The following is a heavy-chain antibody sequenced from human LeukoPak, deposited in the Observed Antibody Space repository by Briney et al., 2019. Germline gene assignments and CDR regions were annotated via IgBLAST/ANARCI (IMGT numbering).Heavy chain of an antibody. CDR2: IGASGADR. V-gene: IGHV3-23*01. CDR1: GFAFGSYA. Sequence: PGGSLRLSCEASGFAFGSYAMTWVRQAPGKGLDWVSVIGASGADRYYADSVKGRFTVSRDNAKNTLYLHMSSLRAEDTAVYFCARRPRDSSGYYLGAFHDWGQGTTVTVSS. J-gene: IGHJ3*01. D-gene: IGHD3-22*01. CDR3: ARRPRDSSGYYLGAFHD.